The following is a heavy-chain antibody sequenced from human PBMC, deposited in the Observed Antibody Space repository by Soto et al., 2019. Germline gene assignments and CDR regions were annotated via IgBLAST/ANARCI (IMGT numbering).Heavy chain of an antibody. V-gene: IGHV3-15*07. CDR3: TTEKPRGIAYY. CDR2: IKTKTDGGTT. Sequence: GESLKISCAASGFTFSNAWMNWVRQAPGKGLEWVGRIKTKTDGGTTDYAAPVKGRFTISRDDSKNTLYLQMNSLKTEDTAVYYCTTEKPRGIAYYWGQGTLVTVSS. CDR1: GFTFSNAW. D-gene: IGHD6-13*01. J-gene: IGHJ4*02.